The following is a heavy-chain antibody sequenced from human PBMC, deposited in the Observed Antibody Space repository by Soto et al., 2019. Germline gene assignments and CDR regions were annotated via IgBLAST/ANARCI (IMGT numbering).Heavy chain of an antibody. CDR1: GFIFNAYA. J-gene: IGHJ4*02. CDR2: IGGSGGNT. CDR3: ARVASDYINSADH. D-gene: IGHD4-4*01. Sequence: EVQLLESGGGLVQPGGSLRLSCAASGFIFNAYAMTWVRQAPGKGLEWVSAIGGSGGNTYYAASVKGRFTISRDNSKDTVDLEMNRLGVDDTAVYFCARVASDYINSADHWGQGILVTVSS. V-gene: IGHV3-23*01.